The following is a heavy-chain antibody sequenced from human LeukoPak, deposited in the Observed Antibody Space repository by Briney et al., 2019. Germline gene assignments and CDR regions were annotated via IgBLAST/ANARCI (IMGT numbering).Heavy chain of an antibody. J-gene: IGHJ5*02. CDR1: GFTFSSYS. D-gene: IGHD3-10*01. CDR2: ISSSSSYI. V-gene: IGHV3-21*01. CDR3: ARDWLLHVVRGLRWNWFDP. Sequence: PGGSLRLSCAASGFTFSSYSMNWDRQAPGKGLEWVSSISSSSSYIYYADSVKGRFTISRDNAKNSLYLQMNSLRAEDTAVYYCARDWLLHVVRGLRWNWFDPWGQGTLVTVSS.